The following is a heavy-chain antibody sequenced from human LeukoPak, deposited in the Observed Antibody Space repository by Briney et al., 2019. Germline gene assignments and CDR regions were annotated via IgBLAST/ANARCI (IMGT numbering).Heavy chain of an antibody. V-gene: IGHV1-69*06. CDR2: IIPIFGTA. CDR1: GGTFISYA. CDR3: ARGQWLRPYYYYGMDV. D-gene: IGHD5-12*01. J-gene: IGHJ6*04. Sequence: GASVKVSCKASGGTFISYAISWVRQAPGQGPEWMGGIIPIFGTANYAQKFQGRVTITADKSTSTAYMELSSLRSEDTAVYYCARGQWLRPYYYYGMDVWGKGTTVTVSS.